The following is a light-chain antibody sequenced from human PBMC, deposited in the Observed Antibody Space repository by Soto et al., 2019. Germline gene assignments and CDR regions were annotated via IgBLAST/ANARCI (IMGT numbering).Light chain of an antibody. Sequence: QSVLTQPASVSGSPGQSITISCTGTSSDVGSYNLVSWYQQHTGKAPKLMIYDDTKRPSGVSNRFSGSKSGNTASLTISGLQAEDEADYYCCSYAGSSTDVFGTGTKGTVL. J-gene: IGLJ1*01. CDR3: CSYAGSSTDV. CDR1: SSDVGSYNL. V-gene: IGLV2-23*01. CDR2: DDT.